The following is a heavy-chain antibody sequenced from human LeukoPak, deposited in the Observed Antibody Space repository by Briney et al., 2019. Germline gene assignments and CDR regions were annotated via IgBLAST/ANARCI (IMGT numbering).Heavy chain of an antibody. V-gene: IGHV1-18*01. J-gene: IGHJ4*02. CDR1: GYTFTSYG. Sequence: ASVKVSCKASGYTFTSYGINWVRQAPGQGLEWMGWISTYNGYTNYPQNLQGRVTMTTDTSTNTAYMELRSLRSDDTAVYYCARLGRALSPLDYWGQGTLVTVSS. D-gene: IGHD1-14*01. CDR3: ARLGRALSPLDY. CDR2: ISTYNGYT.